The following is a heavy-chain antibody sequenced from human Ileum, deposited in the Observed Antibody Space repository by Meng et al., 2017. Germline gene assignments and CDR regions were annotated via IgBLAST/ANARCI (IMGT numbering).Heavy chain of an antibody. CDR1: GFNFSDFY. V-gene: IGHV3-11*01. J-gene: IGHJ4*02. CDR3: AKSPRGIDFDD. CDR2: ISAIGNT. D-gene: IGHD3-10*01. Sequence: VQLVESGGALVKPGGSLRLSCAASGFNFSDFYTGWVRQAPGKGLEFIAYISAIGNTYFADSFLGRVTVSRDSAQKVLYLQMTRMRAEDTAVYYCAKSPRGIDFDDWGQGILVTVSS.